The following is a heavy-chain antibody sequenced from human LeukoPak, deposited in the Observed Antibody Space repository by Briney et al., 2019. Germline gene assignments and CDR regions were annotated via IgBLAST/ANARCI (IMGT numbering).Heavy chain of an antibody. CDR1: GFTFSSYW. CDR3: ARYNIAVAGFDY. CDR2: INSDGSST. J-gene: IGHJ4*02. D-gene: IGHD6-19*01. V-gene: IGHV3-74*01. Sequence: GRSLRLSCAASGFTFSSYWMHWVRQAPGKGLVWVSRINSDGSSTSYADSVKGRFTISRDNAKNTLYLQMNSLRAEDTAVYYCARYNIAVAGFDYWGQGTLVTVSS.